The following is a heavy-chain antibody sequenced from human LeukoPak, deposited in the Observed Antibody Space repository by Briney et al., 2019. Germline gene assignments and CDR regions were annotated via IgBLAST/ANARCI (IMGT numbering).Heavy chain of an antibody. CDR1: GFTINNYA. Sequence: GGSLRLSCAVSGFTINNYAMTWVRQAPEKGLEWVSAIGGSGVSTFYGDSVKGRFTISRDNSKNTLYLQMNSLRAEDTAVYYCAELGITMIGGVWGKGTTVTVSS. J-gene: IGHJ6*04. V-gene: IGHV3-23*01. CDR2: IGGSGVST. CDR3: AELGITMIGGV. D-gene: IGHD3-10*02.